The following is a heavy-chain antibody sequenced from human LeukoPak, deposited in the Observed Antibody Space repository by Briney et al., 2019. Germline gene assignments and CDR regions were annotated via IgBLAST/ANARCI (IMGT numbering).Heavy chain of an antibody. CDR2: ISAYNDNT. CDR1: GYTFTSYG. D-gene: IGHD3-22*01. J-gene: IGHJ4*02. V-gene: IGHV1-18*01. CDR3: AREAYHYDSSGYYHVDGLDY. Sequence: ASVKVSCKASGYTFTSYGFTWVRQAPGQGLEWRGWISAYNDNTNYARKFQGRVTMTTDTPTSTAYMDLRSLRSDDTAVYYCAREAYHYDSSGYYHVDGLDYWGQGTLVTVSS.